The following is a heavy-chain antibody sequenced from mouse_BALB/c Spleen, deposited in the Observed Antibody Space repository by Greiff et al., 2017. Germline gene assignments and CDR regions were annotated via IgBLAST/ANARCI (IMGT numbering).Heavy chain of an antibody. CDR1: GFTFSSYA. D-gene: IGHD2-1*01. CDR2: ISSGGST. CDR3: ARGGNRGFDY. J-gene: IGHJ2*01. Sequence: EVQRVESGGGLVKPGGSLKLSCAASGFTFSSYAMSWVRQTPEKRLEWVASISSGGSTYYPDSVKGRFTISRDNARNILYLQMSSLRSEDTAMYYCARGGNRGFDYWGQGTTLTVSS. V-gene: IGHV5-6-5*01.